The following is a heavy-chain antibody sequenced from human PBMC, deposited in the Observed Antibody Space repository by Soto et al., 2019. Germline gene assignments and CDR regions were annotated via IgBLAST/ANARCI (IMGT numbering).Heavy chain of an antibody. Sequence: QVQLVQSGAEVKKPGSSVKVSCKASGGTFSSYAISWVRQAPGQGLEWMGGIIPIFGTANYAQKFQGRVTITADESTSTAYMELSSLRSEDTAVCYCARVLSNPSATSPYYYYYGMDVWGQGTTVTVSS. V-gene: IGHV1-69*01. CDR3: ARVLSNPSATSPYYYYYGMDV. D-gene: IGHD4-4*01. J-gene: IGHJ6*02. CDR1: GGTFSSYA. CDR2: IIPIFGTA.